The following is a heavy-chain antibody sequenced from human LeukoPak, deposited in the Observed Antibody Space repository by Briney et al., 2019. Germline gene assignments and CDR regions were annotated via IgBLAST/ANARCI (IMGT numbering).Heavy chain of an antibody. D-gene: IGHD4-23*01. CDR1: GFTFSSYS. J-gene: IGHJ4*02. CDR2: ISSSSSYI. CDR3: AYDYGGNFDY. Sequence: GGSLRLSCAASGFTFSSYSMNWVRQAPGKGLEWVSSISSSSSYISYADSVKGRFTISRDNAKNSLYLQMNSLRAEDTAVYYCAYDYGGNFDYWGQGTLVTVSS. V-gene: IGHV3-21*01.